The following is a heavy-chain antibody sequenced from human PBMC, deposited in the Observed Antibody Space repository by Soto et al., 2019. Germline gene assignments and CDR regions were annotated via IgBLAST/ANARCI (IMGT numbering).Heavy chain of an antibody. Sequence: QVQLVESGGGVVQPGRSLRLSCAASGFTFSSYAMHWVRQAPGKGLEWVAVISYDGSNKYYADSVKGRFTISRDNSKNTLYLQMNSLRAEDTAVYYCARGLWGTTGIYYYYGMDVWGQGTTVTVSS. CDR3: ARGLWGTTGIYYYYGMDV. CDR1: GFTFSSYA. D-gene: IGHD1-7*01. CDR2: ISYDGSNK. J-gene: IGHJ6*02. V-gene: IGHV3-30-3*01.